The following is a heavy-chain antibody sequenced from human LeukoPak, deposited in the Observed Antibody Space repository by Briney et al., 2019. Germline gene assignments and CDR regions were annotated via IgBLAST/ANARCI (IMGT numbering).Heavy chain of an antibody. J-gene: IGHJ4*02. CDR2: ISSDSTYI. CDR3: ARDFARVSEY. Sequence: GGSLRLSCAASGFPFSSYSMNWVRQAPGKGLEWVSSISSDSTYIYYADSVKGRFTISRDIAKNSLYLQMNSLRAEDTALYYCARDFARVSEYWGQGTLVTVSS. CDR1: GFPFSSYS. D-gene: IGHD6-13*01. V-gene: IGHV3-21*01.